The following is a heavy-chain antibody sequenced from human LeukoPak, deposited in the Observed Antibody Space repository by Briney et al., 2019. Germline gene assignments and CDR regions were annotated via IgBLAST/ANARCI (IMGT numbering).Heavy chain of an antibody. CDR1: GFTFDDYG. CDR3: ARAFGSSYTCPPRCYYYYYMDV. V-gene: IGHV3-20*04. D-gene: IGHD3-16*02. CDR2: INWNGGST. Sequence: GGSLRLSCAASGFTFDDYGMSWVRQAPGKGLEWVSGINWNGGSTGYADSVKGRFTISRDNAKNSLYLQMNSLRAEDTALYYCARAFGSSYTCPPRCYYYYYMDVWGKGTTVTVSS. J-gene: IGHJ6*03.